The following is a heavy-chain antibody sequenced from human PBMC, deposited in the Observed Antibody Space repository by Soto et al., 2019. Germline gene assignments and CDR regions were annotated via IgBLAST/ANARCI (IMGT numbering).Heavy chain of an antibody. CDR2: INHSGST. Sequence: SETLSLTCAVHGGSFSGYYWSWIRQPPGKGLEWIGEINHSGSTNYNPSLKSRVTISVDTSKNQFSLKLSSVTAADTAVYYCARGGRGYSIYGYYYGMDVWGQGTTVTVSS. J-gene: IGHJ6*02. D-gene: IGHD5-18*01. CDR3: ARGGRGYSIYGYYYGMDV. CDR1: GGSFSGYY. V-gene: IGHV4-34*01.